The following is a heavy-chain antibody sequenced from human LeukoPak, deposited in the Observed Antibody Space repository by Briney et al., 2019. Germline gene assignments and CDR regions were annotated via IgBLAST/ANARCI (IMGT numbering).Heavy chain of an antibody. CDR1: AFTFSNYF. CDR3: ARERQDTIVHSGAFDI. V-gene: IGHV3-30-3*01. Sequence: GGSLRLSCAASAFTFSNYFMHWVRQAPGKGPEWVAVIASDGSHTFYVESVKGRFTISRDNSKKTLYLQMNSLRAEDTAVYFCARERQDTIVHSGAFDIWGQGTMVTVSS. J-gene: IGHJ3*02. CDR2: IASDGSHT. D-gene: IGHD3-10*01.